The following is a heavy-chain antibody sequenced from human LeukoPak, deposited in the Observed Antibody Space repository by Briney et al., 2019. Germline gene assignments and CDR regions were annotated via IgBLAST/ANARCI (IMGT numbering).Heavy chain of an antibody. D-gene: IGHD3-22*01. CDR3: AKELYYDSSGYPSAFDY. CDR1: GFTFSSYW. Sequence: GGSLRLSCAASGFTFSSYWMSWVRQAPGKGLEWVSVISGSGGRTYYADSVKGRFTISRDNSKNTLYLQMNSLRAEDTAVYYCAKELYYDSSGYPSAFDYWGQGTLVTVSS. J-gene: IGHJ4*02. V-gene: IGHV3-23*01. CDR2: ISGSGGRT.